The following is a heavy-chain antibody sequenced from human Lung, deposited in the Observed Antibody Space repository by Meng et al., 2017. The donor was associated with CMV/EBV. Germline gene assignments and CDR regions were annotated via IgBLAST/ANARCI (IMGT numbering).Heavy chain of an antibody. J-gene: IGHJ4*02. V-gene: IGHV3-21*01. Sequence: GGSLRLXXAASGFPFERYGINWVRQAPGQGLEWVSSISSSSSHIHYADSVKGRFTISRDYATNSVFLQMNTLRVDDTALYYCARDQGLVFGEVIPYFDYWGQGTPVXVSS. D-gene: IGHD3-3*01. CDR2: ISSSSSHI. CDR1: GFPFERYG. CDR3: ARDQGLVFGEVIPYFDY.